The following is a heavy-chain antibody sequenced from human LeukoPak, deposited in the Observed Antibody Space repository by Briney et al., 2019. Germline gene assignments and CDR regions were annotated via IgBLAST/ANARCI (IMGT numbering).Heavy chain of an antibody. J-gene: IGHJ4*02. CDR1: GFTFRSYS. D-gene: IGHD5-18*01. CDR2: ITPSSSTI. Sequence: PGGSLRLSCAASGFTFRSYSMNWVRQAPGKGLEWLSYITPSSSTIYYADSVKGRFTISRDNAKNSLYLQMNSLRDEDTAVHYCARGATAMAYFDCWGQGTLVTVSS. CDR3: ARGATAMAYFDC. V-gene: IGHV3-48*02.